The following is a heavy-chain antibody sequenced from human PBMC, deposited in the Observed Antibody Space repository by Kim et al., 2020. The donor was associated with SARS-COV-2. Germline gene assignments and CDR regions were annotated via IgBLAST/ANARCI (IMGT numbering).Heavy chain of an antibody. Sequence: GGSLRLSCAASGFTFSRYWMHWVRQAPGKGLVWVSRINSDGRSTSYADSVKGRFTISRDNAKNTLDLQMNSLRADDTAVYYCASDPDSGGYSDFAFWGQGTLVTVSS. D-gene: IGHD3-22*01. CDR2: INSDGRST. J-gene: IGHJ4*02. CDR1: GFTFSRYW. CDR3: ASDPDSGGYSDFAF. V-gene: IGHV3-74*01.